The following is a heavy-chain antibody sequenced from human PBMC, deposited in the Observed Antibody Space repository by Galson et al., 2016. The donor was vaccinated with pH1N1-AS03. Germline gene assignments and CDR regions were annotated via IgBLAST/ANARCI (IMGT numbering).Heavy chain of an antibody. J-gene: IGHJ2*01. CDR1: GFTFSGHG. D-gene: IGHD3-16*02. V-gene: IGHV3-33*01. CDR2: IWHDGSEK. CDR3: ARDRHYYDYIWGTYRYDWYFDL. Sequence: SLRLSCAASGFTFSGHGMHWVRQTPGKGLEWVAVIWHDGSEKYYADSVKGRFTISRDNSKNTPYLQMNSLRAEDTAVYYCARDRHYYDYIWGTYRYDWYFDLWGRGTLVTVSS.